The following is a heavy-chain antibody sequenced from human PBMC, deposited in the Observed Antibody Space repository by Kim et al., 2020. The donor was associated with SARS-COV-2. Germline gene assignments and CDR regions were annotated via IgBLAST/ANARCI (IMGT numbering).Heavy chain of an antibody. V-gene: IGHV4-4*02. CDR3: ARELGYSYGNGYDY. D-gene: IGHD5-18*01. CDR1: GGSISSSNW. Sequence: SETLSLTCAVSGGSISSSNWWRWVRQPPGTGLEWIGEIYHSGSTNYNPSLKSRVTISVDKSKNQFSLKLSSVTAADTAVYYCARELGYSYGNGYDYWGQGTLVTVSS. J-gene: IGHJ4*02. CDR2: IYHSGST.